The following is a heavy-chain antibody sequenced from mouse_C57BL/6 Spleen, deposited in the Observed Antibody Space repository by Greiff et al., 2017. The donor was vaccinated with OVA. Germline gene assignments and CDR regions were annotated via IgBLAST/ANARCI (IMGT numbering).Heavy chain of an antibody. CDR1: GYAFSSYW. Sequence: VQLVESGAELVKPGASVKISCKASGYAFSSYWMNWVKQRPGKGLEWIGQIYPGDGDTNYNGKFKGKATLTADKSSSTAYMQLSSLTSEDSAVYFCARRELPYWYFDVWGTGTTVTVSS. CDR2: IYPGDGDT. CDR3: ARRELPYWYFDV. J-gene: IGHJ1*03. V-gene: IGHV1-80*01. D-gene: IGHD5-5*01.